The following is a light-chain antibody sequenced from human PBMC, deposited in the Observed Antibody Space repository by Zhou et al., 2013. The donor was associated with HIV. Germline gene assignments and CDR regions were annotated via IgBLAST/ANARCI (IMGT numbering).Light chain of an antibody. CDR2: GAS. CDR3: QQYANSPQT. Sequence: EIVLTQSPGTLSLSPGERATLSCRASQSVSNSYLAWYQQKPGQAPRLLIYGASSRATGIPDRFSGSGSGTDFTLTFTTLGPEDFAVYYCQQYANSPQTFGQGTKVEIK. V-gene: IGKV3-20*01. J-gene: IGKJ2*01. CDR1: QSVSNSY.